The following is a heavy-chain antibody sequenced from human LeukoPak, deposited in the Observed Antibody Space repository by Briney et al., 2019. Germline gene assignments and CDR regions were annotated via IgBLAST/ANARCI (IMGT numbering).Heavy chain of an antibody. CDR2: ISYDGSSK. J-gene: IGHJ5*02. CDR1: GFTFSTYA. Sequence: GGSLRLSCAASGFTFSTYAMHWVRQAPGKGLEWVAVISYDGSSKYYADSVKGRFTISRDNSKNTLYLQMNSLRAEDTAVYYCARGPSLGYCSGDSCYSWDLWGQGTLVTVSS. D-gene: IGHD2-15*01. V-gene: IGHV3-30*04. CDR3: ARGPSLGYCSGDSCYSWDL.